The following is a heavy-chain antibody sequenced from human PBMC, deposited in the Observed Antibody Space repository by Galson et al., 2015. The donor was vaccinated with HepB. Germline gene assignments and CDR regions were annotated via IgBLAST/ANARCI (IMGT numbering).Heavy chain of an antibody. CDR3: AKDLRLYSSSSRGDY. Sequence: SLRLSCAASGFTFSSYGMHWVRQAPGKGLEWVAVISYDGSNKYYADSVKGRFTISRDNSKNTLYLQMNSLRAEDTAVYYCAKDLRLYSSSSRGDYWGQGTLVTVSS. D-gene: IGHD6-13*01. J-gene: IGHJ4*02. CDR2: ISYDGSNK. V-gene: IGHV3-30*18. CDR1: GFTFSSYG.